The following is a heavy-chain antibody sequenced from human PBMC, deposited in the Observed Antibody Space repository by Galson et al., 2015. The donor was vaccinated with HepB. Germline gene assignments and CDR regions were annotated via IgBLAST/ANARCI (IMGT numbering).Heavy chain of an antibody. Sequence: SVKVSCKVSGYTLTELSMHWVRQAPGKGLEWMGGFDPEDGETIYAQKFQGRVTMTEDTSTDTAYMELSSLRSEDTAVYYCATLFGVVINYYFDYWGQGTLVTVSS. CDR3: ATLFGVVINYYFDY. CDR1: GYTLTELS. V-gene: IGHV1-24*01. D-gene: IGHD3-3*01. J-gene: IGHJ4*02. CDR2: FDPEDGET.